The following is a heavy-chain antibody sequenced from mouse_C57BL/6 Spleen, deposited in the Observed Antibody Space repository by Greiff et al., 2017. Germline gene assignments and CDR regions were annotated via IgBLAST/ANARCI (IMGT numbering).Heavy chain of an antibody. V-gene: IGHV3-6*01. CDR2: ISYDGSN. CDR3: ARIPSITTVFDY. CDR1: GYSITSGYY. D-gene: IGHD1-1*01. Sequence: DVKLVESGPGLVKPSQSLSLTCSVTGYSITSGYYWNWIRQFPGNKLEWMGYISYDGSNNYNPSLKNRISITRDTSKNQFFLKLNSVTTEDTATYYCARIPSITTVFDYWGQGTTLTVSS. J-gene: IGHJ2*01.